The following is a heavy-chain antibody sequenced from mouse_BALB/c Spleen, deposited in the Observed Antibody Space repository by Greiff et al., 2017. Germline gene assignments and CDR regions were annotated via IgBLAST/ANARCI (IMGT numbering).Heavy chain of an antibody. Sequence: VQLQQSGAELVKPGASVKLSCTASGFNIKDTYMHWVKQRPEQGLEWIGRIDPANGNTKYDPKFQGKATITADTSSNTAYLQLSSLKSEDTAVYYCARSITTALDYWGQGTTLTVSS. V-gene: IGHV14-3*02. J-gene: IGHJ2*01. CDR1: GFNIKDTY. D-gene: IGHD1-2*01. CDR3: ARSITTALDY. CDR2: IDPANGNT.